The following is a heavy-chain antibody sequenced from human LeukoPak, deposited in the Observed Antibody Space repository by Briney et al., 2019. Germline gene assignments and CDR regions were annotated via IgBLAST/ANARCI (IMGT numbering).Heavy chain of an antibody. Sequence: SETLSLTCTVSGGSISSYYWSWIRQPQGKGLEWIGYIYYSGSTNYNPSLKSRVTISVDTSKNQFSLKLSSVTAADTAVYYCARDSTPYSSSSKYFQHWGQGTLVTVSS. CDR3: ARDSTPYSSSSKYFQH. J-gene: IGHJ1*01. V-gene: IGHV4-59*01. CDR1: GGSISSYY. CDR2: IYYSGST. D-gene: IGHD6-6*01.